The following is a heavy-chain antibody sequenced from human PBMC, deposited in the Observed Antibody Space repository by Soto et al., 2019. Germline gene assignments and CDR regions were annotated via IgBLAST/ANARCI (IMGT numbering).Heavy chain of an antibody. CDR2: ISNDGNNK. J-gene: IGHJ4*02. Sequence: GGSLRLSCAASGFTFSINDMHWVRQAPGRGLEWVAVISNDGNNKYYADSVKGRFALSRDNSKNMVYLQMDSLRVEDTAVYYCAKDHQTYNWDYLFDSWGPGTLVTVSS. D-gene: IGHD1-7*01. CDR1: GFTFSIND. CDR3: AKDHQTYNWDYLFDS. V-gene: IGHV3-30*18.